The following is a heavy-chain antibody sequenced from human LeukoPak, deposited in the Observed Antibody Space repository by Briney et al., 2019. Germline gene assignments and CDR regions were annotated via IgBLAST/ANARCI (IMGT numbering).Heavy chain of an antibody. V-gene: IGHV4-39*01. Sequence: SETLSLTCTVSGGSISSSSYYWGWIRQPPGKGLEWIGSIYYSGSTYYNPSLKSRVTISVDTSKNQFSLKLSSVTAADTAVYYCARAYTGFEAFDYWGQGTLVTVSS. CDR3: ARAYTGFEAFDY. CDR1: GGSISSSSYY. D-gene: IGHD5-12*01. J-gene: IGHJ4*02. CDR2: IYYSGST.